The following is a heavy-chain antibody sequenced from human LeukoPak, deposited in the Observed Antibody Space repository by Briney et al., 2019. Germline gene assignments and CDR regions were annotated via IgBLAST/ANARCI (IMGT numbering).Heavy chain of an antibody. V-gene: IGHV4-59*01. CDR2: IYFGGTT. CDR3: ARHRSDTGGKKGVNWFDP. J-gene: IGHJ5*02. CDR1: GGSIKNYY. Sequence: SGTPSLTCSVSGGSIKNYYWSWIRQPPGKGLEWLGNIYFGGTTDYNSSLKSRLTISVDTFKNQPSLNLQSVTAADTATYYCARHRSDTGGKKGVNWFDPWGQGTLVTVSS. D-gene: IGHD4-23*01.